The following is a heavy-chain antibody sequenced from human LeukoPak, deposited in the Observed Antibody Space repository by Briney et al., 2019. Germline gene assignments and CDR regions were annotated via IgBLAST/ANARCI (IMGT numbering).Heavy chain of an antibody. CDR3: AFSAAIRYYYGMDV. J-gene: IGHJ6*02. D-gene: IGHD2-2*02. CDR1: GDSVSNNSAA. CDR2: TYYRSKWYN. V-gene: IGHV6-1*01. Sequence: SQTLSLTCAISGDSVSNNSAAWNWIRQSPSRGLEWLGRTYYRSKWYNDHAVSVKSRITINPDTSKNHFSLQLNSVTPEDTAVYYCAFSAAIRYYYGMDVWGQGTTVTVSS.